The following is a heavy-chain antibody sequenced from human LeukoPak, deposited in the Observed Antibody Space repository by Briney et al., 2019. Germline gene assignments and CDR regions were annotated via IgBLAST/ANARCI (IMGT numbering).Heavy chain of an antibody. V-gene: IGHV3-21*01. Sequence: PGGSLRLSCAASGFTFSSYSMNWVRQAPGKGLEWVSSISSSSSYIYYADSVKGRFTTSRDNAKNSLYLQMNTLRAEDTAVYYCAREKRGTDAFDIWGQGTMVTVSS. CDR3: AREKRGTDAFDI. CDR2: ISSSSSYI. J-gene: IGHJ3*02. CDR1: GFTFSSYS. D-gene: IGHD3-10*01.